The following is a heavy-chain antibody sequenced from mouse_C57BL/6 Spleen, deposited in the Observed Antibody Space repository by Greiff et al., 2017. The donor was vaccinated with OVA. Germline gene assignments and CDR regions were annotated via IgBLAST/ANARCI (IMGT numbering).Heavy chain of an antibody. V-gene: IGHV1-54*01. CDR2: INPGSGGT. CDR1: GYAFTNYL. CDR3: ARRAYDYDTWFAY. J-gene: IGHJ3*01. D-gene: IGHD2-4*01. Sequence: QVQLQQSGAELVRPGTSVKLSCKASGYAFTNYLIEWVKQRPGQGLEWIGVINPGSGGTNYNEKFKGKATLTADKSSSTAYMQLSSLTSEDSAVYFCARRAYDYDTWFAYWGQGTLVTVSA.